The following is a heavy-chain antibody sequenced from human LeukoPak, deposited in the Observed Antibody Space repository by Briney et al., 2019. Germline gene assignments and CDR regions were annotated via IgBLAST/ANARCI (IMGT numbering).Heavy chain of an antibody. CDR1: GFTFSSYS. D-gene: IGHD3-10*01. CDR2: ISSSSSTI. J-gene: IGHJ6*02. Sequence: GGSLRLSCAASGFTFSSYSMNWVRQAPGKGLEWVSYISSSSSTIYYADSVKGRFTISRDNAKNSLYLQMNSLRAEDTAVYYCASSITMVRGYYYYGMDVWGQGTTVTVSS. CDR3: ASSITMVRGYYYYGMDV. V-gene: IGHV3-48*04.